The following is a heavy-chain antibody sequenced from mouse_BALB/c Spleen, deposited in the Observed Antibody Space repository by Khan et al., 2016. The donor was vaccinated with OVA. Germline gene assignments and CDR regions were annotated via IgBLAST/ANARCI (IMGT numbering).Heavy chain of an antibody. CDR2: INSNGGST. J-gene: IGHJ2*01. CDR1: GFTFSSYG. CDR3: ARMARTIN. V-gene: IGHV5-6-3*01. Sequence: EVQLVESGGGLVQPGGSLKLSCAASGFTFSSYGMSWVRQTPDKRLELVATINSNGGSTYYPHSVKGRFTISRDNAKTTLYLQMSSLKSEDTAMYYCARMARTINWGQGTTLTVSS.